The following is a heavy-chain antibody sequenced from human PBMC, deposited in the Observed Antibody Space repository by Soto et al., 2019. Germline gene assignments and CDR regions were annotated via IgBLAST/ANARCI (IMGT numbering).Heavy chain of an antibody. V-gene: IGHV1-18*04. Sequence: ASVKVSCKASGYTFTSYGISWVRQAPGQGLEWMGWISAYNGNTNYAQKLQGRVTMTTDTSTSTAYMELRSPRSDDTAVYYCASGMIVVEGPAGFDYWGQGTLVTVSS. J-gene: IGHJ4*02. CDR3: ASGMIVVEGPAGFDY. CDR2: ISAYNGNT. CDR1: GYTFTSYG. D-gene: IGHD3-22*01.